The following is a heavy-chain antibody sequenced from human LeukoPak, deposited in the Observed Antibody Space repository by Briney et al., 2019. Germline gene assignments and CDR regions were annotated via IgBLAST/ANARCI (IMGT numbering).Heavy chain of an antibody. CDR2: IIPIFGTA. CDR3: ATSYSGYDIHFDY. D-gene: IGHD5-12*01. V-gene: IGHV1-69*05. CDR1: GGTFSSYA. Sequence: SVKVSCKASGGTFSSYAISWVRQAPGQGLEWMGGIIPIFGTANYAQKFQGRVTITTDESTSAAYMELSSLRSEDTAVYYCATSYSGYDIHFDYWGQGTLVTVSS. J-gene: IGHJ4*02.